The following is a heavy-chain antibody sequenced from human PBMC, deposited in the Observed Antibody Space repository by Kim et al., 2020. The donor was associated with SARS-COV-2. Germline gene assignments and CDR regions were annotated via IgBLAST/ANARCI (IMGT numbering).Heavy chain of an antibody. Sequence: SETLSLTCAVYGGSFSGYYWSWIRQPPGKGLEWIGEINHSGSTNYNPSLKSRVTISVDTSKNQFSLKLSSVTAADTAVYYCASSYVVVVPALYYYYGMDVWGQGTTVTVSS. J-gene: IGHJ6*02. CDR3: ASSYVVVVPALYYYYGMDV. V-gene: IGHV4-34*01. CDR2: INHSGST. CDR1: GGSFSGYY. D-gene: IGHD2-2*01.